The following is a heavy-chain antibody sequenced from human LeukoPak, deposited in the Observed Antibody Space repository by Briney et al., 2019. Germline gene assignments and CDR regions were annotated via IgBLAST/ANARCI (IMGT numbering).Heavy chain of an antibody. CDR1: GYTFTNYW. Sequence: GESLKISRQASGYTFTNYWIGWVRQMPGKGLEWMGIIYPGDSESKFSPSFQGQVTISADKSINTAYLRWSSLKASDTAMYYCARLQTGSGWYEGFDYWGQGTLVTVSS. V-gene: IGHV5-51*01. J-gene: IGHJ4*02. CDR2: IYPGDSES. D-gene: IGHD6-19*01. CDR3: ARLQTGSGWYEGFDY.